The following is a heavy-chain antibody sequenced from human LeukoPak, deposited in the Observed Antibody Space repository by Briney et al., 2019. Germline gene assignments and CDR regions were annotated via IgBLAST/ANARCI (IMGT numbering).Heavy chain of an antibody. D-gene: IGHD3-9*01. J-gene: IGHJ4*02. CDR2: IYSGGST. V-gene: IGHV3-66*01. CDR1: GFTVRSNY. CDR3: ANLGMVYNILTGYRRPQTNDY. Sequence: GGSLRLSCAASGFTVRSNYMNWVRQAPGKGLEWGSVIYSGGSTYYADSVKGRFTISRDNSKNTLYLQMSSLRAEDTAVYYCANLGMVYNILTGYRRPQTNDYWGQGTLVTVSS.